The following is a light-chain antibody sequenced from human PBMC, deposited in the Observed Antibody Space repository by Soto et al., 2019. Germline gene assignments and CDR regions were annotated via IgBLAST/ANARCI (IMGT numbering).Light chain of an antibody. J-gene: IGLJ2*01. CDR1: SSNIGGNA. Sequence: QSVLTQPPSASGNPGQRVTISCSGSSSNIGGNAVHWYQQLPGTAPKLLIHSNSQRPSGVPDRFSGSKSGTSASLAISGLQSEDEANYYCSAWDDSLKEVFGGGTKLTVL. CDR3: SAWDDSLKEV. V-gene: IGLV1-44*01. CDR2: SNS.